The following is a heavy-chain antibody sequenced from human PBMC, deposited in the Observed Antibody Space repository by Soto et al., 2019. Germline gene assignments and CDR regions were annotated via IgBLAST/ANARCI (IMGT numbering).Heavy chain of an antibody. Sequence: SVKVSCKASGGTFSSYAISWVRQAPGQGLEWMGGIIPIFGTANYAQKLQGRVTITADKSTSTAYMELSSLRSEDTAVYYCARAGCSSTSCPPGWFDPWGQGTLVTVSS. CDR3: ARAGCSSTSCPPGWFDP. CDR2: IIPIFGTA. V-gene: IGHV1-69*06. D-gene: IGHD2-2*01. CDR1: GGTFSSYA. J-gene: IGHJ5*02.